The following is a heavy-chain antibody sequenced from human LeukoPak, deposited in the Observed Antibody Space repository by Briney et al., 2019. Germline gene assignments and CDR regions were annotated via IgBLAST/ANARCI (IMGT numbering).Heavy chain of an antibody. CDR2: IYWDGDE. V-gene: IGHV2-5*02. CDR1: GFSLNTSGVS. D-gene: IGHD5-12*01. J-gene: IGHJ4*02. Sequence: ESGPTLVNPTQTLTLTCTFSGFSLNTSGVSVGWIRQPPGKALEWLALIYWDGDERYRTSLRKRLTVAKDTSKNQVVLTMTNMDPVDTATYYCAHRAEYTYDYWGQGTLVTVSS. CDR3: AHRAEYTYDY.